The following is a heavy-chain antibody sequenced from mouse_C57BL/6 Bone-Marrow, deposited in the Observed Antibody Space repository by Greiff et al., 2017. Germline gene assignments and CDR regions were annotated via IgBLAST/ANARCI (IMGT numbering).Heavy chain of an antibody. D-gene: IGHD1-1*01. V-gene: IGHV1-50*01. CDR1: GYTFTSYW. CDR3: ARPFITTVVATPYWYFDV. Sequence: QVQLQQPGAELVKPGASVKLSCKASGYTFTSYWMQWVKQRPGQGLEWIGEIDPSDSYTNYNQKFKGKATLTVDTSSSTAYMQLISLTSEDSSVYYCARPFITTVVATPYWYFDVWGTGTTVTVSS. J-gene: IGHJ1*03. CDR2: IDPSDSYT.